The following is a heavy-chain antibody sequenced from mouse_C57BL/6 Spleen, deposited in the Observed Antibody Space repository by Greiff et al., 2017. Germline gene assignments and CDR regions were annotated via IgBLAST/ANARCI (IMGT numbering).Heavy chain of an antibody. D-gene: IGHD1-1*01. CDR3: SKGGVTTVVATDYAMDY. V-gene: IGHV1-7*01. Sequence: VQLQQSGAELAKPGASVKLSCKASGYTFTSYWMHWVKQRPGQGLEWIGYINPSSGYTKYNQKFKDKATLTADKSSSTAYMQLSSLTSEASAVYYLSKGGVTTVVATDYAMDYWGQGTSVTVSS. CDR2: INPSSGYT. J-gene: IGHJ4*01. CDR1: GYTFTSYW.